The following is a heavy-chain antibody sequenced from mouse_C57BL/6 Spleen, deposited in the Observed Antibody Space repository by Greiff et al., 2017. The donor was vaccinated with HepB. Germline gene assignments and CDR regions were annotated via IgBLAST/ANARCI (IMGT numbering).Heavy chain of an antibody. CDR1: GYTFTSYW. CDR3: ARCDGFYYVDY. Sequence: QVQLQQPGAELVRPGSSVKLSCKASGYTFTSYWMDWVKQRPGQGLEWIGNIYPSDSETHYNQKFKDKATLTVDKSSSTAYMQLSSLTSEDSAVYYCARCDGFYYVDYWGQGTTLTVSS. CDR2: IYPSDSET. J-gene: IGHJ2*01. V-gene: IGHV1-61*01. D-gene: IGHD2-3*01.